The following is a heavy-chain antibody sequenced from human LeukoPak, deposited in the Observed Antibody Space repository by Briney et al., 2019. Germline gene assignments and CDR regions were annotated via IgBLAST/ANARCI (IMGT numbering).Heavy chain of an antibody. CDR3: ARDPSGYTSGWARRAVDY. CDR2: ISSSSGSSI. Sequence: HPGGSLRLSCAASGFTFRDYYMSWIRQAPGKGLEWLSYISSSSGSSIFYADSVKGRFTIFRDNAKNSPFLQMNSLRVEDTAVYYCARDPSGYTSGWARRAVDYWGQGTLVTVSS. CDR1: GFTFRDYY. D-gene: IGHD6-19*01. J-gene: IGHJ4*02. V-gene: IGHV3-11*01.